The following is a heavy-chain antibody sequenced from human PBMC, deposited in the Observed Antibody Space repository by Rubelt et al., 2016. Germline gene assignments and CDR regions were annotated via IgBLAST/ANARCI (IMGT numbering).Heavy chain of an antibody. D-gene: IGHD6-19*01. CDR2: INPNSGGT. V-gene: IGHV1-2*02. Sequence: QVQLVQSGAEVKKPGASVKVSCKASGYTFTGYYMHWVRQAPGQGLEWMGWINPNSGGTNYAQKVQGRVTMTRDTSISTAYMELSWLRSDDTAVYYCARDLYKGPRWLVAYWGQGTLVTVSS. J-gene: IGHJ4*02. CDR3: ARDLYKGPRWLVAY. CDR1: GYTFTGYY.